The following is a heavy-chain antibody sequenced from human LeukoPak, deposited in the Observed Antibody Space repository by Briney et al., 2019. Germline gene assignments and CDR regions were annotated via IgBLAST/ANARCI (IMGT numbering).Heavy chain of an antibody. J-gene: IGHJ6*03. CDR1: GGSIHDYY. Sequence: SETLSLTCTVSGGSIHDYYWSWIRQPAERGLEWIGRISSTGITNYNPSLRSRVTMSVDTSMHQFSLKLSSVTAADTAVYYCARGAAARYYYYYYMDVWGKGTTVTVSS. V-gene: IGHV4-4*07. CDR3: ARGAAARYYYYYYMDV. CDR2: ISSTGIT. D-gene: IGHD6-13*01.